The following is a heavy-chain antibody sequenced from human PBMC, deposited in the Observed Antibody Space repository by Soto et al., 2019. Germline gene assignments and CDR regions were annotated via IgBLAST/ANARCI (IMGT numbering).Heavy chain of an antibody. J-gene: IGHJ5*02. D-gene: IGHD4-4*01. CDR3: ARDLGVSNHNWFDP. V-gene: IGHV1-69*13. CDR2: IIPIFGTA. Sequence: EASVKVSCKASGGTFSSYAISWVRQAPGQGLEWMGGIIPIFGTANYAQKFQGRATITADESTSTAYMELSSLRSEDTAVYYCARDLGVSNHNWFDPWGQGTLVTVSS. CDR1: GGTFSSYA.